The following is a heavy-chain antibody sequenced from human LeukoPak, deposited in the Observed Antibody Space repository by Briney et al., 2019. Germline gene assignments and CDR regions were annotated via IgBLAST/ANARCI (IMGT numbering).Heavy chain of an antibody. CDR3: AKHAGNWGSYIDY. V-gene: IGHV3-74*01. Sequence: GGSLRLSCTASGFSFSGHWMHWARQLPGKGLVWVSRISPTGSTTSYADSVKGRFTVSRDNAKNTLYLQMNSLRAEDTAVYYCAKHAGNWGSYIDYWGQGTLVTVSS. CDR1: GFSFSGHW. CDR2: ISPTGSTT. J-gene: IGHJ4*02. D-gene: IGHD3-16*01.